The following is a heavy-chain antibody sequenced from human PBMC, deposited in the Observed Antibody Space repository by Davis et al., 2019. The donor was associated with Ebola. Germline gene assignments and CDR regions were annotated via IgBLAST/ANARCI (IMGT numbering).Heavy chain of an antibody. CDR2: IIPILGIA. CDR1: GYTFTSYY. CDR3: AREGGLVTPNYFQH. D-gene: IGHD4-23*01. V-gene: IGHV1-69*04. J-gene: IGHJ1*01. Sequence: SVKVSCKASGYTFTSYYMHWVRQAPGQGLEWMGRIIPILGIANYAQKFQGRVTITADKSTSTAYMELSSLRSEDTAVYYCAREGGLVTPNYFQHWGQGTLVTVSS.